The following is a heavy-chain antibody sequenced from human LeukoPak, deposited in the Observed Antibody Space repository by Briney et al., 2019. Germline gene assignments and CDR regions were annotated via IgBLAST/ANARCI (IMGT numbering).Heavy chain of an antibody. D-gene: IGHD1-1*01. CDR3: VRDWNGDYFDY. CDR1: GDSISSGRDY. Sequence: SQTLSLTCSVPGDSISSGRDYSAWLRQPAGKGLEWIGRIHTSGYTNYSPSRKSPVTMSRDTSKNQFSLRLTSVAVADTAVYYCVRDWNGDYFDYWGRGTLVSVSS. J-gene: IGHJ4*02. V-gene: IGHV4-61*02. CDR2: IHTSGYT.